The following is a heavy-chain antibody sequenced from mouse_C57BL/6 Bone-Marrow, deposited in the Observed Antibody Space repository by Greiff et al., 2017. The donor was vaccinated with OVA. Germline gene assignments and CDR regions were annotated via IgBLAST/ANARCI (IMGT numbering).Heavy chain of an antibody. V-gene: IGHV5-17*01. CDR3: ARDYGSSSTWAMDY. CDR1: GFTFSDYG. CDR2: ISSGSSTI. Sequence: EVQRVESGGGLVKPGGSLKLSCAASGFTFSDYGMHWVRQAPEKGLEWVAYISSGSSTIYYADTVKGRFTISRDNAKNTLFLQMTSLRSEDTAMYYCARDYGSSSTWAMDYWGQGTSVTVSS. J-gene: IGHJ4*01. D-gene: IGHD1-1*01.